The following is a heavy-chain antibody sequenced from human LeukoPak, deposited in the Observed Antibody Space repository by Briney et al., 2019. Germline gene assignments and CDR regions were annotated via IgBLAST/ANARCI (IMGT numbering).Heavy chain of an antibody. Sequence: SETLSLTCAVYGGSFSGYYWSWIRQPPGKGLEWIGEINHSGSTNYNPSLKSRVTISVDTSKNQFSLKLSSVTAADTAVYYCARVSGGIQRYCTNGVCLNWFDPWGQGTLATVSS. V-gene: IGHV4-34*01. CDR1: GGSFSGYY. CDR2: INHSGST. J-gene: IGHJ5*02. D-gene: IGHD2-8*01. CDR3: ARVSGGIQRYCTNGVCLNWFDP.